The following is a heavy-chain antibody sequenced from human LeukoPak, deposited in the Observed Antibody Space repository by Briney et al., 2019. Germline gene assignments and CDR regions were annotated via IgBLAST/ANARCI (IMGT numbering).Heavy chain of an antibody. Sequence: LSLTCTVSGGSISSYYWSWVRQAPGKGLEWVAVIWYDSRNKYYADSVTGRFTISRDNFENTLYLEMKSLRAEDTAVYYCAKGAAVVTAIEKDYWGQGTLVTVSS. CDR2: IWYDSRNK. J-gene: IGHJ4*02. CDR3: AKGAAVVTAIEKDY. D-gene: IGHD2-21*02. CDR1: GGSISSYY. V-gene: IGHV3-33*03.